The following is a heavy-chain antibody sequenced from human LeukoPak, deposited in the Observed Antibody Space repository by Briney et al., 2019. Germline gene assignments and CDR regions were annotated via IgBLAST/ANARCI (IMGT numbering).Heavy chain of an antibody. CDR3: ARSGYYGSGSFSNFDY. CDR2: IYYSGST. D-gene: IGHD3-10*01. CDR1: GGSISTGGYS. V-gene: IGHV4-30-2*01. J-gene: IGHJ4*02. Sequence: SETLSLTCAVSGGSISTGGYSWSWIRQPPGKGLEWIGYIYYSGSTYYNPSLKSRVTISVDRSKNQFSLKLTSVTAADTAMYYCARSGYYGSGSFSNFDYWGQGTLVTVSS.